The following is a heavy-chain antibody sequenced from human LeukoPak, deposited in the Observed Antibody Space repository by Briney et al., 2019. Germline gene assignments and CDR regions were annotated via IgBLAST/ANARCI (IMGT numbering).Heavy chain of an antibody. Sequence: SQTLSLTCTVSGDSLTSGSRYWSWIRQPAGKGLEWIVYFYSSTRTTYNPSLESRVTISGDTAKNHFSLKLDSVTAADTAVYFCARCMSELDYGDYAYYYHMDVWGKGTTVTVSS. CDR3: ARCMSELDYGDYAYYYHMDV. CDR2: FYSSTRT. D-gene: IGHD4-17*01. J-gene: IGHJ6*04. V-gene: IGHV4-61*09. CDR1: GDSLTSGSRY.